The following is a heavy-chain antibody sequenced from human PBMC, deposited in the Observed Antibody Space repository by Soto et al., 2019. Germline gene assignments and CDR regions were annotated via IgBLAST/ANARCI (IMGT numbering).Heavy chain of an antibody. J-gene: IGHJ6*02. CDR2: IIPIFGTA. CDR1: GGTFSSYA. CDR3: ARKYCSSTSCKYYGMDV. D-gene: IGHD2-2*01. Sequence: QVQLVQSGAEVKKPGSSVKVSCKASGGTFSSYAISWVRQAPGQGLEWMGGIIPIFGTANYAQKFQDRVTITADKSTSTAYMELSSLRSEDTAVYYCARKYCSSTSCKYYGMDVWGQGTTVTVSS. V-gene: IGHV1-69*06.